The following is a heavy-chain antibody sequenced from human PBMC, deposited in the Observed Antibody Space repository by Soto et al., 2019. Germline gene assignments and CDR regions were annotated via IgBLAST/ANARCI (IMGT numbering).Heavy chain of an antibody. CDR3: ARGPRAPPPHDYGMDV. V-gene: IGHV3-23*01. J-gene: IGHJ6*02. CDR2: ISGGGGTT. Sequence: EVPLLESGGGLVQPGGSLRLSCAASGFTFSSHVMNWVRQAPGKGLEWVAAISGGGGTTFYGDSVEGRFTMSRDNSKSTLFLQMNSLRAEDTAVYYCARGPRAPPPHDYGMDVWGQGTTVTVSS. CDR1: GFTFSSHV.